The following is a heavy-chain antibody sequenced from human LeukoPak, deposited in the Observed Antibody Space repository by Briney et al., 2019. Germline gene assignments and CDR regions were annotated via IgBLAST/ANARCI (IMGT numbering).Heavy chain of an antibody. V-gene: IGHV6-1*01. J-gene: IGHJ5*02. Sequence: SQTLSLTCAISGDTVSSNSAAWDWIRQSPSRGLEWLGRTYFRSNCYNDYAESLKGRISINPDTSKNQFSLHLNSVNPEDTAVYYCANFYLNTWSQGSLVTVSS. CDR1: GDTVSSNSAA. D-gene: IGHD2/OR15-2a*01. CDR2: TYFRSNCYN. CDR3: ANFYLNT.